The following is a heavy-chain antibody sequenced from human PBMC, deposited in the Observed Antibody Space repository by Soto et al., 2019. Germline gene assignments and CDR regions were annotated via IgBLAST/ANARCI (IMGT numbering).Heavy chain of an antibody. Sequence: QVQLVQSAAEVKKPGASVKVSCKASGYTLTNYAISWVRQAPGQGPEWMGWINTYNGNSNYAQKFQGRVXXTXDXXTNTAYMELRSLTSDDRAVYYCARDCTGGSCFCIYWGQGTLVTVSS. V-gene: IGHV1-18*01. CDR2: INTYNGNS. J-gene: IGHJ4*02. D-gene: IGHD2-15*01. CDR1: GYTLTNYA. CDR3: ARDCTGGSCFCIY.